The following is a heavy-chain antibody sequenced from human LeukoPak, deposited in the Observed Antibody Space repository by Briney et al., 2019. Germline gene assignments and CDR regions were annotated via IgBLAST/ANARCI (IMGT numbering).Heavy chain of an antibody. CDR2: IIPIFGTA. V-gene: IGHV1-69*13. J-gene: IGHJ4*02. CDR1: GYTFTSYY. CDR3: ATVFPLVGARD. D-gene: IGHD1-26*01. Sequence: GASVKVSCKASGYTFTSYYMHWVRQAPGQGLEWMGGIIPIFGTANYAQKFQGRVTITADESTSTAYMELSSLRSEDTAVYYCATVFPLVGARDWGQGTLVTVSS.